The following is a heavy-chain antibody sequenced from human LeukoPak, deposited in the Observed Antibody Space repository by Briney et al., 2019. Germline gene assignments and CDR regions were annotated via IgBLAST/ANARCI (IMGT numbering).Heavy chain of an antibody. V-gene: IGHV1-18*01. CDR1: GYTFTSYG. J-gene: IGHJ3*02. Sequence: GASVKVSCKASGYTFTSYGISWVRQAPGQGLEWMGWISAYNGNTNYAQKLQGRVTMTTDTSTSTAYMELRNLRSDDTAVYYCARDRGTPDVLLWFGDPGNDAFDIWGQGTMVTVSS. CDR3: ARDRGTPDVLLWFGDPGNDAFDI. CDR2: ISAYNGNT. D-gene: IGHD3-10*01.